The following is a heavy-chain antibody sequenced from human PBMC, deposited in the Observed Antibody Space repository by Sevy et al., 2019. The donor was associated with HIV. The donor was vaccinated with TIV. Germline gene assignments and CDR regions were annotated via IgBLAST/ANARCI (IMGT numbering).Heavy chain of an antibody. J-gene: IGHJ4*02. CDR2: IWSDGAYQ. CDR1: GFTFSAYA. Sequence: GSLRLSCTTSGFTFSAYAMHWVRQAPGKGLEWVAIIWSDGAYQYHGDSVKGRFTISRDNSKNTPYLQMNSLRVEDTAVYYCARGGYYYDNAAYYAFDSWGQGTLVTVSS. CDR3: ARGGYYYDNAAYYAFDS. D-gene: IGHD3-22*01. V-gene: IGHV3-33*01.